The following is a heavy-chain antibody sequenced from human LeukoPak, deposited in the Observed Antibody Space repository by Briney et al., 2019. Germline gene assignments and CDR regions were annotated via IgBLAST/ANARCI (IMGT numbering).Heavy chain of an antibody. CDR3: ARDIAVAGDYFDY. Sequence: PGGSLRLSCAASGFTFSNYWMHWVRQAPGKGLVWVSRINGDGSSTTYADSVKGRFIISRDNAKNTLYLQMNSLRAEDTAVYYCARDIAVAGDYFDYWGQGTLVNVYS. D-gene: IGHD6-19*01. V-gene: IGHV3-74*01. CDR1: GFTFSNYW. CDR2: INGDGSST. J-gene: IGHJ4*02.